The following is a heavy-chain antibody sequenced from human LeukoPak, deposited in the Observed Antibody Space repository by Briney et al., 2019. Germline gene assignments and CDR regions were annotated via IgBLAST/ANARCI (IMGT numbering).Heavy chain of an antibody. D-gene: IGHD2-21*02. CDR2: INPNSGGT. Sequence: ASVTVSFKASGYTFTDYYMHWVRQAPGQGLEGMGWINPNSGGTNYAQKFQGRVTITRDPPISTAYTELSRLRSDDTAVYYCALSGRLLFRGGFDPWGQGTLVTVSS. CDR3: ALSGRLLFRGGFDP. V-gene: IGHV1-2*02. J-gene: IGHJ5*02. CDR1: GYTFTDYY.